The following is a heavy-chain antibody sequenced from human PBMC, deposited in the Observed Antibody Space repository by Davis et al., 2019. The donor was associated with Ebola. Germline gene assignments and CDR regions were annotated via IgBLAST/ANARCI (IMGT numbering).Heavy chain of an antibody. CDR3: ARDKSSSSWMSWFDP. D-gene: IGHD6-13*01. CDR2: ISSSGSTI. V-gene: IGHV3-11*01. CDR1: GFTFSDYY. Sequence: PGGSLRLSCAASGFTFSDYYMSWIRQAPGKGLEWVSYISSSGSTIYYADSVKGRFTISRDNAKNSLYLQMNSLRAEDTAVYYCARDKSSSSWMSWFDPWGQGTLVTVSS. J-gene: IGHJ5*02.